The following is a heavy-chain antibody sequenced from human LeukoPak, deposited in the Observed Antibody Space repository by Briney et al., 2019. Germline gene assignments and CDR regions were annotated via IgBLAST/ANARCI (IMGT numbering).Heavy chain of an antibody. CDR3: TTDLRYFVMNAFDI. J-gene: IGHJ3*02. D-gene: IGHD3-9*01. V-gene: IGHV3-15*01. CDR1: GFTFSNAW. Sequence: GGSLRLSCAASGFTFSNAWMSWVRQAPGKGLEWVGRIKSKTDGGTTDYAAPVKGRFTISRDDSKNTLYLQMNSLKTEDTAVYYCTTDLRYFVMNAFDIWGQGTMVTASS. CDR2: IKSKTDGGTT.